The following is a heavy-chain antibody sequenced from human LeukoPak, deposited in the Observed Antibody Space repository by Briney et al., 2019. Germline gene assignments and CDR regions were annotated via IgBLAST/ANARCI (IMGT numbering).Heavy chain of an antibody. CDR3: ATTVTTGDGMDV. Sequence: ASVKVSCKASGYTFTSYGISWVGQAPGQGLEGMGWISAYNVNTNYAQKLQGRVTMTTDTSTSTAYMELRSLRSDDTAVYYCATTVTTGDGMDVWGQGTTVTVSS. D-gene: IGHD4-17*01. CDR1: GYTFTSYG. V-gene: IGHV1-18*01. CDR2: ISAYNVNT. J-gene: IGHJ6*02.